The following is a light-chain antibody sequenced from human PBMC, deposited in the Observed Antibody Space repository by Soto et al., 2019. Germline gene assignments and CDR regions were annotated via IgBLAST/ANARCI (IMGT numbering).Light chain of an antibody. CDR1: QSVSSN. J-gene: IGKJ2*01. CDR2: GAS. CDR3: QQYHNWPPYT. V-gene: IGKV3-15*01. Sequence: EIVMTQSPATLSVSPGERATLSCRASQSVSSNLPWYQQKPVQTPRLLIYGASTRATGIPARFSGSGSGTEFTLSISGLQSEDVAGYYCQQYHNWPPYTFGKGNKLEIK.